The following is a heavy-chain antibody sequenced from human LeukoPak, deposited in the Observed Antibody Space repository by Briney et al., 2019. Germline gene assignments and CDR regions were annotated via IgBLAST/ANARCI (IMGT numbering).Heavy chain of an antibody. CDR3: ARDQPKWYYFDY. CDR1: GYTFTGYY. V-gene: IGHV1-2*02. CDR2: INPNSGGT. Sequence: ASVTVSCKASGYTFTGYYMHWGRQAPGQELEWRGWINPNSGGTNYAQKFQGRVTMTMDTSISTASMELSRLRSDDTAVYYCARDQPKWYYFDYWGQGTLVTVSS. D-gene: IGHD2-15*01. J-gene: IGHJ4*02.